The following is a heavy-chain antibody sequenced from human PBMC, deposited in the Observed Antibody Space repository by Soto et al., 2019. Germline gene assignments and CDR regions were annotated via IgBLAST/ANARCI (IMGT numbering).Heavy chain of an antibody. D-gene: IGHD3-16*02. Sequence: EVQLVESGGGFVQPGESLRLSCAASGFNFRGYWMFWVRQAPGRGLVGVARIDGDGRNTDYADSVKGRFTISRDNAKNTLYLQMNSLRAEDTAMYYCARDPRYKGLDPWGQGTLVTVSS. CDR3: ARDPRYKGLDP. CDR1: GFNFRGYW. CDR2: IDGDGRNT. J-gene: IGHJ5*02. V-gene: IGHV3-74*01.